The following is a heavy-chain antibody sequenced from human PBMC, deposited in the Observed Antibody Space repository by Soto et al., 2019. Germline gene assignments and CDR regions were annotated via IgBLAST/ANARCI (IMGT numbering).Heavy chain of an antibody. CDR2: ISWNSGSI. Sequence: EVQLVESGGGLVQPGRSLRLSCAASGFTFDDYAMHWVRQAPGKGLEWVSGISWNSGSIGYADSVKGRFTISRDNAKNSLYLQMNSLRAEDTALYYCVAVAPPDYWGQGTLVTVSS. V-gene: IGHV3-9*01. J-gene: IGHJ4*02. CDR1: GFTFDDYA. D-gene: IGHD6-19*01. CDR3: VAVAPPDY.